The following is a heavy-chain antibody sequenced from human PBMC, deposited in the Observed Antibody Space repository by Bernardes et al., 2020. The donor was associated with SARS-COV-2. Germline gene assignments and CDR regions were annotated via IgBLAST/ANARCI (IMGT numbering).Heavy chain of an antibody. J-gene: IGHJ3*01. CDR1: GGSLNNYF. D-gene: IGHD2-2*01. V-gene: IGHV4-4*07. Sequence: ETLPLTCTVSGGSLNNYFWTWIRQPAGKGLEWIGRIYPTGIVNYNPSLESRVSLSLDTSKNQFSLKLTSLTAADTAVYYCARESMPRAYDVWGQGTMVTVS. CDR2: IYPTGIV. CDR3: ARESMPRAYDV.